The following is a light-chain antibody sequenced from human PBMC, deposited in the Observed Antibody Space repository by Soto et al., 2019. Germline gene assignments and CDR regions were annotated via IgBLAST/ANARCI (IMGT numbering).Light chain of an antibody. V-gene: IGKV3-11*01. CDR1: QSLSSY. CDR2: DAS. Sequence: IELKQPPATLSLSPGERATLYCRASQSLSSYLAWYQQKPGQAPRLLIYDASNRATGIPARFSGSGSGTDFTLTISRLEPEDFAVYYCQQSGSSPITFGQGTRLEIK. J-gene: IGKJ5*01. CDR3: QQSGSSPIT.